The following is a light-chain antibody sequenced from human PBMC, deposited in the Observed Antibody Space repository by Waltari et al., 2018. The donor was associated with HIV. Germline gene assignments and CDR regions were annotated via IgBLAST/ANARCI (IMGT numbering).Light chain of an antibody. V-gene: IGLV3-25*03. CDR1: ALAKHF. CDR3: QSADSSVTYEVV. CDR2: KDN. Sequence: SFDLRQAPALSVSPGQTARITCSGDALAKHFCYLYQQKPGQAPGVVIYKDNGRPSGIPQRVSGASAGTTATLTISGVQAEDEADYYCQSADSSVTYEVVFGGGTKLTVL. J-gene: IGLJ3*02.